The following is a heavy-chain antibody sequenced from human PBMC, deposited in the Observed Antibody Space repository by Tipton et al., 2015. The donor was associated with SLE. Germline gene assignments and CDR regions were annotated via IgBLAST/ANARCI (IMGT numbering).Heavy chain of an antibody. Sequence: QSGAEVKKPGASVKVSCKASGYTFTSYYMHWVRQAPGQGLQWMGIINPKDNSTSYAQKFQGRLTMTRDTSTSTVYMELSSLRSEDTAVYYCARGIRRVAGYYDSSGPLDCWGQGTLVTVSS. J-gene: IGHJ4*02. CDR3: ARGIRRVAGYYDSSGPLDC. CDR1: GYTFTSYY. V-gene: IGHV1-46*01. CDR2: INPKDNST. D-gene: IGHD3-22*01.